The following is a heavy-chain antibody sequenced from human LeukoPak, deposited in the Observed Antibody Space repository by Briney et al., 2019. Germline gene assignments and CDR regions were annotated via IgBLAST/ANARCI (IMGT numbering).Heavy chain of an antibody. V-gene: IGHV4-39*07. CDR1: GGSISSSDYC. J-gene: IGHJ4*02. CDR3: ARDGGNFDVDY. Sequence: PSETLSLTCTVSGGSISSSDYCWGWIRQPPGRGLEWMGSICYPGTTYYRPSLKSRATISQDTSKNQFSLNLNSVTAADTAVYYCARDGGNFDVDYWGQGTLVTVSS. D-gene: IGHD3-9*01. CDR2: ICYPGTT.